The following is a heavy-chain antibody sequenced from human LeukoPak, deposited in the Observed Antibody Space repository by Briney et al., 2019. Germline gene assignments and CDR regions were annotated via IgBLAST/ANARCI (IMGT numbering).Heavy chain of an antibody. CDR2: ISWNSGSI. CDR1: GFTFDDYA. Sequence: PGRSLRLSCAASGFTFDDYAMHWVRQAPGKGLEWVSGISWNSGSIGYADSVKGRFTISRDNAKNSLYLQMNSLRAEDTALYYCARSGIAARLLNAHCYGMDVWGQGTTVTVSS. J-gene: IGHJ6*02. V-gene: IGHV3-9*01. CDR3: ARSGIAARLLNAHCYGMDV. D-gene: IGHD6-6*01.